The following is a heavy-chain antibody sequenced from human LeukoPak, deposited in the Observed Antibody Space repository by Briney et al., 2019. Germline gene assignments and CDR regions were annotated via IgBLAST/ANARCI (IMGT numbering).Heavy chain of an antibody. CDR3: ARESNIPVFDY. V-gene: IGHV3-7*01. D-gene: IGHD2/OR15-2a*01. Sequence: GGSLRLSCAASGFTFISYWMSWVRQAPGKGLEWVANIKQDGSEKYYVDSVKGRFTISRDNAKNSLYLQMNSLRAEGTAVYYCARESNIPVFDYWGQGTLVTVSS. CDR2: IKQDGSEK. J-gene: IGHJ4*02. CDR1: GFTFISYW.